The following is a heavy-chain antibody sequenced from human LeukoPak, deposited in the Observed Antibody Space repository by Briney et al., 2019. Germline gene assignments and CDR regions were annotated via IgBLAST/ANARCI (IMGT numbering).Heavy chain of an antibody. CDR2: IKADVSEK. Sequence: GGSLRLSCAASGFTFRNFWMNWVRQAPGKGLEWVANIKADVSEKRYVDSVKGRFTISRDNAKNSLYPQMNSLRAEDTAVYYCARVVGTDEGADYWGQGTLVTVSS. D-gene: IGHD1-7*01. V-gene: IGHV3-7*04. J-gene: IGHJ4*02. CDR1: GFTFRNFW. CDR3: ARVVGTDEGADY.